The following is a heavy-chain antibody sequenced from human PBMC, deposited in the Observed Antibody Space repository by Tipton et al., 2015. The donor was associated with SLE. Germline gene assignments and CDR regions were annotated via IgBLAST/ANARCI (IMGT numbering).Heavy chain of an antibody. Sequence: TLSLTCTVSGGSISSSSYYWGWIRQPPGKGLEWIGSIYYSGSTYYNPSLKSRVTISVDTSKNQFSLKLSSVTAADTAVYYCARAGTVIAALFDYWGQGMLVTVSS. V-gene: IGHV4-39*07. CDR1: GGSISSSSYY. J-gene: IGHJ4*02. CDR3: ARAGTVIAALFDY. D-gene: IGHD4-17*01. CDR2: IYYSGST.